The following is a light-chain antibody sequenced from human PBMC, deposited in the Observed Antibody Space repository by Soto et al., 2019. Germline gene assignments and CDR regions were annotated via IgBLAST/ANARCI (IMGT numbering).Light chain of an antibody. J-gene: IGKJ5*01. V-gene: IGKV3-11*01. CDR1: QSVSSY. Sequence: EIVLTQYPPTLSLSPGERATLSCMASQSVSSYLAWYQQKPGQAPRLLIYDASNRATGIPPRFSGSGSGTEFTLTISSLEPEDFAVYYCQQRSNWPKTFGQGTRLEIK. CDR3: QQRSNWPKT. CDR2: DAS.